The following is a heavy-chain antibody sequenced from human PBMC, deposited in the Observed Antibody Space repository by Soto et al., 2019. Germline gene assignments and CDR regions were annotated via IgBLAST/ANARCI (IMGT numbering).Heavy chain of an antibody. D-gene: IGHD3-3*01. CDR1: GGSISSSSYY. V-gene: IGHV4-39*01. CDR3: ARLPYYDFWSGYSKYNWFDP. J-gene: IGHJ5*02. CDR2: IYYSGST. Sequence: SETLSLTCTVSGGSISSSSYYWGWIRQPPGKGLEWIGSIYYSGSTYYNPSLKSRVTISVDTSKNQFSLKLSSVTAADTAVYYCARLPYYDFWSGYSKYNWFDPWGQGTLVTVSS.